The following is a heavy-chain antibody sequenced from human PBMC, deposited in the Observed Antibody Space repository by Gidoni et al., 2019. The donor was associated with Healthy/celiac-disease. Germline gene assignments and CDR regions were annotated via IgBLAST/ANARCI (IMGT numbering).Heavy chain of an antibody. J-gene: IGHJ3*02. CDR1: GFTFDDYA. Sequence: EVQLVESGGGLVQPGRSLRLSCAASGFTFDDYAMPWVRQAPGKGLEWVSGISWNSGSIGYADSVKGRFTISRDNAKNSLYLQMNSLRAEDTALYYCAKAVEVDTAMGLDAFDIWGQGTMVTVSS. D-gene: IGHD5-18*01. CDR2: ISWNSGSI. CDR3: AKAVEVDTAMGLDAFDI. V-gene: IGHV3-9*01.